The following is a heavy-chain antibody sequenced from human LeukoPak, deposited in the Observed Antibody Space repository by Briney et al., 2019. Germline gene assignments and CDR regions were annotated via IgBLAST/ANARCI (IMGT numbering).Heavy chain of an antibody. Sequence: ASVKVSCKASGYTFTGYYMHWVRQAPGQGLEWMGRINPNSGGTNYAQKFQGRVTMTRDTSISTAYMELSRLRSGDTAVYYCARPYSYCGGDCPSWAFDIWGQGTMVTVSS. CDR1: GYTFTGYY. CDR3: ARPYSYCGGDCPSWAFDI. J-gene: IGHJ3*02. D-gene: IGHD2-21*02. CDR2: INPNSGGT. V-gene: IGHV1-2*06.